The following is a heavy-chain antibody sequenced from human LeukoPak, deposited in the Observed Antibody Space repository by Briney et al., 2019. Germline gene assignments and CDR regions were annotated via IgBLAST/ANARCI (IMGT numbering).Heavy chain of an antibody. V-gene: IGHV4-30-4*01. D-gene: IGHD3-22*01. CDR2: ISYSGST. Sequence: SETLSLTCTASGGSISTSDFYWNWIRQSPGKGLEWIGYISYSGSTDYNPSLKSRVTISVDTSKNQFSLKLTSVTAADTAVYYCARVRDSSGYYYRYYFDYWGQGILVTVSS. CDR3: ARVRDSSGYYYRYYFDY. J-gene: IGHJ4*02. CDR1: GGSISTSDFY.